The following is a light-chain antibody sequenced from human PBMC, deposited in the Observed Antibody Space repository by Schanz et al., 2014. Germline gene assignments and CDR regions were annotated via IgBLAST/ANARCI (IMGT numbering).Light chain of an antibody. J-gene: IGLJ3*02. CDR2: RDR. CDR3: SSYATSDTVTL. CDR1: KLGDKY. V-gene: IGLV3-1*01. Sequence: SYELTQPPSVSVSPGQTASITCSGDKLGDKYVCWYQQKPGQSPVLVIDRDRKRPSGIPERFSGSKSGNTASLTISGLQAEDEADYYCSSYATSDTVTLFGGGTKLTVL.